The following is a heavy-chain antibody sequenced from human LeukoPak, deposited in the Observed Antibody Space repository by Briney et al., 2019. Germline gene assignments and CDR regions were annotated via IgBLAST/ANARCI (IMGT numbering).Heavy chain of an antibody. Sequence: PGRSLRLSCAASGFTFSSYGMPWVRQAPGKGLEWVAVISYDGSNKYYADSVKGRFTISRDNSKNTLYLQMNSLRAEDTAVYYCAKDLAVESDYGMGVWGQGTTVTVSS. D-gene: IGHD2-2*01. CDR2: ISYDGSNK. V-gene: IGHV3-30*18. CDR3: AKDLAVESDYGMGV. CDR1: GFTFSSYG. J-gene: IGHJ6*02.